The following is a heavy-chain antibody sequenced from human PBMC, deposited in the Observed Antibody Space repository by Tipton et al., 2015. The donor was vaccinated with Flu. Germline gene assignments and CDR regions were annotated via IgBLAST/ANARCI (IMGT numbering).Heavy chain of an antibody. CDR3: AQARFFYFDS. V-gene: IGHV4-39*07. Sequence: SFTDYHMYWIRQSPGKGLEWIGSIYSTGNTFYSPSLESRVSISLDTSKNHFSLKLRSVTAADTATYYCAQARFFYFDSWGQGTLVTVSS. CDR2: IYSTGNT. CDR1: SFTDYH. J-gene: IGHJ4*02. D-gene: IGHD3-10*01.